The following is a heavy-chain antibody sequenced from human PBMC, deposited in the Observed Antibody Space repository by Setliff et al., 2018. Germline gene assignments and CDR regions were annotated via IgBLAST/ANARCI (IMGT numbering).Heavy chain of an antibody. D-gene: IGHD2-8*01. CDR1: GYTFSHSG. CDR3: SRLVRYCSKTTCQTASGTEL. CDR2: ISAYTGNT. J-gene: IGHJ4*02. V-gene: IGHV1-18*01. Sequence: ASVKVSCKASGYTFSHSGITWVRQAPGQGLEWMGWISAYTGNTNYAPKLHGRVTITTDASTSTAYMELRGLTSEDTAVYYCSRLVRYCSKTTCQTASGTELWGQGTLVTVS.